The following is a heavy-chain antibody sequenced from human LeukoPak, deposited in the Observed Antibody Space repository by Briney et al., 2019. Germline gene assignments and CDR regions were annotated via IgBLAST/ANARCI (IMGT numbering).Heavy chain of an antibody. J-gene: IGHJ4*02. V-gene: IGHV3-23*01. D-gene: IGHD3-10*01. Sequence: GGSLRLSCAASGFTFSDYYMSWIRQAPGKGLEWVSAISGSGGSTYYADSVKGRFTISRDNSKNTLYLQMNSLRAEDTAVYYCAKDGAATITMVRDDFDYWGQGTLVTVSS. CDR3: AKDGAATITMVRDDFDY. CDR2: ISGSGGST. CDR1: GFTFSDYY.